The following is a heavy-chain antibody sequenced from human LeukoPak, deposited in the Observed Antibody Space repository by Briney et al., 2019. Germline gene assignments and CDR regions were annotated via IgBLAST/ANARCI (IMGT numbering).Heavy chain of an antibody. V-gene: IGHV1-69*05. CDR3: ARDRLWFGEPYYFDY. J-gene: IGHJ4*02. CDR2: IIPIFGTA. D-gene: IGHD3-10*01. Sequence: SVKVSCKASGGTFSSYAISWVRQAPGQGLEWMGGIIPIFGTANYAQKFQGRVTITTDESTSTAYMELSSLRSEDTAVYYCARDRLWFGEPYYFDYWGQGTLVTVSS. CDR1: GGTFSSYA.